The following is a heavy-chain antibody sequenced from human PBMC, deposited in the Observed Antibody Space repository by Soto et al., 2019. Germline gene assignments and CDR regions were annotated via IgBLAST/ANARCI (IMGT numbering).Heavy chain of an antibody. Sequence: SVTVSCKASGGTFSSYTISWVRQAPGQGLEWMGRIIPILGIANYAQKFQGRVTITADKSTSTAYMELSSLRSEDTAVYYCARADYYLRTVLDVWGKGTTVTVPQ. CDR2: IIPILGIA. D-gene: IGHD1-26*01. CDR1: GGTFSSYT. V-gene: IGHV1-69*02. CDR3: ARADYYLRTVLDV. J-gene: IGHJ6*04.